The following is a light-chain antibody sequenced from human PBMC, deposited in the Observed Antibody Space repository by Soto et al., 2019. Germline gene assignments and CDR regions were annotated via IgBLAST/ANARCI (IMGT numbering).Light chain of an antibody. CDR1: SSNIGSNT. Sequence: SALTQPPSASGTPGQRVTISCSGSSSNIGSNTVNWYQQPPGTAPKLLIYSNNQRPSGVPDRFSGSKSGTSASLAISGLQSEDEDDYYCAAWDDRLNGFYVFGTGTKVTVL. V-gene: IGLV1-44*01. J-gene: IGLJ1*01. CDR3: AAWDDRLNGFYV. CDR2: SNN.